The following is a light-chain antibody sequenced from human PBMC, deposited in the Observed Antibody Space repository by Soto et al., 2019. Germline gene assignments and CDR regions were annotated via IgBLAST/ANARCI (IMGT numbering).Light chain of an antibody. CDR3: QQYNNWPPWT. V-gene: IGKV3-15*01. Sequence: EIVMTQSPATLSVSPGERATLSCRASQSVSSNLAWYQQKPGQAPRLLIYGASTRATGIPARFSGSGSGTEFTLTISSLQSESLAVDYCQQYNNWPPWTFGQGPKVEIK. J-gene: IGKJ1*01. CDR1: QSVSSN. CDR2: GAS.